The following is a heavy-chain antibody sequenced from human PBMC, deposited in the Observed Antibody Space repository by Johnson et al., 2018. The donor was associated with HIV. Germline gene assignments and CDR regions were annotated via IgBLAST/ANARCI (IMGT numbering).Heavy chain of an antibody. CDR3: ARAVCRGGRRYSHSAFDI. V-gene: IGHV3-13*01. CDR2: IGTAGDT. CDR1: GFTFSSYD. Sequence: VQLVESGGGLKQPGGSLRLSCAASGFTFSSYDMHWVRQATGKGLEWVSTIGTAGDTYYPGAVKGRFTVSREDAKNSLYLQMNSLGAGDTALYYYARAVCRGGRRYSHSAFDIWDQGTMVTVSS. J-gene: IGHJ3*02. D-gene: IGHD2-15*01.